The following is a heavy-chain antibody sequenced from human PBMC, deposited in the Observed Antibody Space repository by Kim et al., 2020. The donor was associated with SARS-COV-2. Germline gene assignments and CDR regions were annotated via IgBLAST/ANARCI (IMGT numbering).Heavy chain of an antibody. D-gene: IGHD6-19*01. CDR2: IYHSGST. J-gene: IGHJ4*02. CDR3: AREGNSSGWYFDY. CDR1: GGSISSSNW. V-gene: IGHV4-4*02. Sequence: SETLSLTCAVSGGSISSSNWWSWVRQPPGKGLEWIGEIYHSGSTNYNPSLKSRVTISVDKSKNQFSLKLSSVTAADTAVYYCAREGNSSGWYFDYWGQGTLVTVSS.